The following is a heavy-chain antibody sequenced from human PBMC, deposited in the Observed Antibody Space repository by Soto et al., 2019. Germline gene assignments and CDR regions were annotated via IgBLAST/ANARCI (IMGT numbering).Heavy chain of an antibody. CDR3: AREKHPWVAVPVRQLKSTWWFDS. V-gene: IGHV4-34*01. CDR2: INHSGST. J-gene: IGHJ5*01. D-gene: IGHD6-19*01. CDR1: GESFSVYY. Sequence: QVQLQQWGAGLLKPSETLSLTSGVYGESFSVYYWSWIRQPPGKGLEWIGEINHSGSTNYNPSLKSRVTISVDTSKNHLSLKLSSVTAADTAVYYCAREKHPWVAVPVRQLKSTWWFDSWGQGTLVTVSS.